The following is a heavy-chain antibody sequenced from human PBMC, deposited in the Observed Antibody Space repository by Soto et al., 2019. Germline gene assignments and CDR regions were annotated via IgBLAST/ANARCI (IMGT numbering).Heavy chain of an antibody. CDR2: ISYDGSNK. D-gene: IGHD6-13*01. Sequence: QVQLVESGGGVVQPGRSLRLSCAASGFTFSSYAMHWVRQVPGKGLEWVAVISYDGSNKYYADSVKGRFTISRDNSKNTLYPQMNSLRAEDTAVYYCARQEFSSSSWSNWGQGTLVTVSS. V-gene: IGHV3-30-3*01. J-gene: IGHJ4*02. CDR1: GFTFSSYA. CDR3: ARQEFSSSSWSN.